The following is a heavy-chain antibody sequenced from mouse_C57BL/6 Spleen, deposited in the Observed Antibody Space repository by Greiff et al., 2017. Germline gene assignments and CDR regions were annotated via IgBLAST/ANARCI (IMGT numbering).Heavy chain of an antibody. J-gene: IGHJ2*01. V-gene: IGHV1-52*01. Sequence: QVQLQQPGAELVRPGSSVKLSCKASGYTFTSYWMHWVKQRPIQGLEWIGNIDPSDSATHSNQKFTAKATLTVDKSSSTAYMQLSSLTSEDSAVYDCARRGITTVGEALDYWGQGTTLTVSS. D-gene: IGHD1-1*01. CDR1: GYTFTSYW. CDR2: IDPSDSAT. CDR3: ARRGITTVGEALDY.